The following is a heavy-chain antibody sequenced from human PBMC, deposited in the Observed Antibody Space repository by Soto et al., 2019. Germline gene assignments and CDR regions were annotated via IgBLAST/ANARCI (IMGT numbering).Heavy chain of an antibody. CDR1: GFTCSRYT. J-gene: IGHJ6*02. Sequence: EVQLVESGGGLVKPGGSLRLACAASGFTCSRYTMNWGRQAPGKGLEWVSYISSSSSYIYYADSVKGRFTISRDNAKNSRYMQMNVLRADDTAVYYWARTGPIILLWFAGGMDVWGQGTTVTVSS. D-gene: IGHD3-10*01. CDR3: ARTGPIILLWFAGGMDV. V-gene: IGHV3-21*01. CDR2: ISSSSSYI.